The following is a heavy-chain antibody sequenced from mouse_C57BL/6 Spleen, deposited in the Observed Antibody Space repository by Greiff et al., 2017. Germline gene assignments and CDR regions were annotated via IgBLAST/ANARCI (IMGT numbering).Heavy chain of an antibody. Sequence: QVQLQQSGPELVKPGASVKISCKASGYAFSSSWMNWVKQRPGKGLEWIGRIYPGDGDTNYNGKFKGKATLTADKSSSTAYMQLSSLTSEDSAVYFCARTGTGGYWGQGTTLTVSS. CDR2: IYPGDGDT. V-gene: IGHV1-82*01. CDR3: ARTGTGGY. D-gene: IGHD4-1*01. J-gene: IGHJ2*01. CDR1: GYAFSSSW.